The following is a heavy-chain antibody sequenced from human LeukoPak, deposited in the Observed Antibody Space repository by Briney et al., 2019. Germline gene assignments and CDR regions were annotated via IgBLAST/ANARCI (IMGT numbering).Heavy chain of an antibody. CDR3: ARGRPGYSSSWYKYWFDP. J-gene: IGHJ5*02. V-gene: IGHV1-69*05. CDR2: IIPIFGTA. CDR1: GGTFSSYA. Sequence: ASVKVSCKASGGTFSSYAISWVRQAPGQGLEWMGGIIPIFGTANYAQKFQGRVTITTDESTSTAYVELSSLRSEDTAVYYCARGRPGYSSSWYKYWFDPWGQGTLVTVSS. D-gene: IGHD6-13*01.